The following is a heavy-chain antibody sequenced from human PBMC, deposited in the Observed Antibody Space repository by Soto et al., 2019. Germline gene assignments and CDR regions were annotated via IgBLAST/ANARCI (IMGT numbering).Heavy chain of an antibody. V-gene: IGHV6-1*01. D-gene: IGHD6-13*01. J-gene: IGHJ4*02. CDR1: GDSVSSNSAA. Sequence: SQTLSLTCAISGDSVSSNSAAWNWIRQSPSRGLEWLGRTYYRSKWYNDYAVSVKSRITINPDTSKNQFSLQLNSVTPEDTAVYYCARTYWNSSSWPAYYFDYWGQGTLVTVSS. CDR3: ARTYWNSSSWPAYYFDY. CDR2: TYYRSKWYN.